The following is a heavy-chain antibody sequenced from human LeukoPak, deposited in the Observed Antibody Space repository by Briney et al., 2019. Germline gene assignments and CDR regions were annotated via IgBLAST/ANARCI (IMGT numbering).Heavy chain of an antibody. V-gene: IGHV4-34*01. CDR2: INHSGST. CDR1: GGSFSGYY. Sequence: SETLSLTCAVYGGSFSGYYWSWIRQPPGKGLEWIGEINHSGSTNYNPSLKSRVTISVDTSKNQFSLKLSSVTAADTAVYYCATGHSWYLRYWGQGTLVTVSS. D-gene: IGHD6-13*01. CDR3: ATGHSWYLRY. J-gene: IGHJ4*02.